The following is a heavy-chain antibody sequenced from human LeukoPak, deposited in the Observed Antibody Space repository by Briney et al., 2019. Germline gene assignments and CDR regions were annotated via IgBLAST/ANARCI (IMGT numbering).Heavy chain of an antibody. CDR2: IYYSGST. D-gene: IGHD5-12*01. J-gene: IGHJ4*02. V-gene: IGHV4-59*01. Sequence: SETLSLTXTVSGGSISSYYWSWIRQPPGKGLEWIGYIYYSGSTNYNPSLKCRVTISVDTSKNQFSLKLSSVTAADTAVYYCARMLRGYRSPFYNWGQGTLVTVSS. CDR3: ARMLRGYRSPFYN. CDR1: GGSISSYY.